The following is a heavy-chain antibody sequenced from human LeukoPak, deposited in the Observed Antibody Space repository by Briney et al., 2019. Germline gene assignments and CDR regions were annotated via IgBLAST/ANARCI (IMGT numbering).Heavy chain of an antibody. CDR2: IYYSGTT. J-gene: IGHJ5*02. CDR3: GRSGAAEGPTHNWFDP. V-gene: IGHV4-39*01. D-gene: IGHD6-13*01. CDR1: VGSISSNTYY. Sequence: SEALSLTCTVSVGSISSNTYYWDWIRHPPGKGLEWLGSIYYSGTTYYSPSLKSRVTISVDTSKNQFSLKLTSVTAADTAVYYCGRSGAAEGPTHNWFDPWSQGTLVTVSS.